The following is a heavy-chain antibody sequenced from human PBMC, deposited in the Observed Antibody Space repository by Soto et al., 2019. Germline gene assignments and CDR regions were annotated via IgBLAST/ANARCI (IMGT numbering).Heavy chain of an antibody. CDR1: GFTFSSYG. V-gene: IGHV3-30*18. Sequence: PGGSLRLSCAASGFTFSSYGMHWVRQAPGKGLEWVAVISYDGSNKYYADSVKGQFTISRDNSKNTLYLQMNSLRAEDTAVYYCAKEGSGSYYEETYYYYGMDVWGQGTTVTVSS. CDR3: AKEGSGSYYEETYYYYGMDV. CDR2: ISYDGSNK. D-gene: IGHD1-26*01. J-gene: IGHJ6*02.